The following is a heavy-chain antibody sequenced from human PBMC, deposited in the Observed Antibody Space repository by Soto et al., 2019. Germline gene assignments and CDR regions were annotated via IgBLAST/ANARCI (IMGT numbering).Heavy chain of an antibody. CDR1: GGSISSSSYY. CDR2: IYYSGST. D-gene: IGHD6-13*01. V-gene: IGHV4-39*01. Sequence: SETLSLTCTVSGGSISSSSYYWGWIRQPPGKGLEWFGSIYYSGSTYYNPSLKSRVTISVDTSKNQFSLKLSSVTAADTAVYYCARHRGGSSSWEFYYYYYGMDVWGQGTTVTVSS. J-gene: IGHJ6*02. CDR3: ARHRGGSSSWEFYYYYYGMDV.